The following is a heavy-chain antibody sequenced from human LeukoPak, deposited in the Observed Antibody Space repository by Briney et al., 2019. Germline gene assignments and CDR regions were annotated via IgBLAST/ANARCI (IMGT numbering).Heavy chain of an antibody. V-gene: IGHV3-48*03. CDR3: ARSPYCSGGSCYGPDAFDI. CDR2: ISSSGSTI. D-gene: IGHD2-15*01. J-gene: IGHJ3*02. Sequence: GRSLRLSCAASGFTFSIYAMHWVRQAPGKGLEWVSYISSSGSTIYYADSVKGRFTISRDNAKNSLYLQMNSLRAEDTAVYYCARSPYCSGGSCYGPDAFDIWGQGTMVTVSS. CDR1: GFTFSIYA.